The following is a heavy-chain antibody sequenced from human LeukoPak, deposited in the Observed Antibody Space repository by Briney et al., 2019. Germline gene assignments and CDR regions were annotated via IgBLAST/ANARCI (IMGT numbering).Heavy chain of an antibody. V-gene: IGHV1-69*05. CDR2: IIPIFGTA. D-gene: IGHD3-22*01. CDR3: ARGPYLNYYDSSGYYDY. CDR1: GGTFSSYA. J-gene: IGHJ4*02. Sequence: ASVKVSCKASGGTFSSYAISWVRQAPGQGLEWMGGIIPIFGTANYAQKFRGRVTITTDESTSTAYMELSSLRSEDTAVYYCARGPYLNYYDSSGYYDYWGQGTLVTVSS.